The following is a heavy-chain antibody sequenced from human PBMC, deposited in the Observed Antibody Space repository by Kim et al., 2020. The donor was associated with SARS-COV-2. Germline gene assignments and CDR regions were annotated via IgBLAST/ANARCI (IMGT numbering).Heavy chain of an antibody. CDR1: GFTFSSYG. V-gene: IGHV3-33*01. Sequence: GGSLRLSCAASGFTFSSYGMHWVRQAPGKGLEWVAVIWYDGSNKYYADSVKGRFTISRDNSKNTLYLQMNSLRAEDTAVYYCARDPSGYSSGCPPIQHWGQGTLVTVSS. CDR2: IWYDGSNK. D-gene: IGHD6-19*01. CDR3: ARDPSGYSSGCPPIQH. J-gene: IGHJ1*01.